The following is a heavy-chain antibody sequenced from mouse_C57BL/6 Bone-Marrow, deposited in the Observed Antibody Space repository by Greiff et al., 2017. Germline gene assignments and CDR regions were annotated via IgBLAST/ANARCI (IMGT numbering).Heavy chain of an antibody. V-gene: IGHV1-81*01. CDR3: ASGIYYGNSYWYFDV. CDR2: IYPRSGNT. CDR1: GYTFTSYG. J-gene: IGHJ1*03. Sequence: QVQLKQSGAELARPGASVKLSCKASGYTFTSYGISWVKQRTGQGLEWIGEIYPRSGNTYYNEKFNGKATLTADKSSSTAYMELRSLTSEDSAVYFCASGIYYGNSYWYFDVWGTGTTVTVSS. D-gene: IGHD2-1*01.